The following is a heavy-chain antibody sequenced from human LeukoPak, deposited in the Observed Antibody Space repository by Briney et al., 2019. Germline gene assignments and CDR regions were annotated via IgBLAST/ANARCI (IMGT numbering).Heavy chain of an antibody. CDR1: GFTFSSYG. D-gene: IGHD5-24*01. J-gene: IGHJ4*02. Sequence: GGSLRLSCAASGFTFSSYGMHWVRQAPGKGLEWVAFISYDGSNKYYADSVKGRFTISRDNSKNTLYLQMNSLTVEDTAVYYCARDMGWQQFDQWGQGTLVTVSS. V-gene: IGHV3-30*03. CDR3: ARDMGWQQFDQ. CDR2: ISYDGSNK.